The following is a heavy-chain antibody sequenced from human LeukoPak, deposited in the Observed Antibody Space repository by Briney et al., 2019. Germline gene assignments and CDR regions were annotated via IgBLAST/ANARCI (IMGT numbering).Heavy chain of an antibody. CDR1: GGSISSSSYY. CDR2: IYYSGST. CDR3: ARGLFSPSFDGPNDYVWGSYRFNWFDP. Sequence: MSSETLSLTCTVSGGSISSSSYYWGWIRQPPGKGLEWIGSIYYSGSTYYNPSLKSRVTISVDTSKNQFSLKLSSVTAADTAVYYCARGLFSPSFDGPNDYVWGSYRFNWFDPWGQGTLVTVSS. D-gene: IGHD3-16*02. V-gene: IGHV4-39*07. J-gene: IGHJ5*02.